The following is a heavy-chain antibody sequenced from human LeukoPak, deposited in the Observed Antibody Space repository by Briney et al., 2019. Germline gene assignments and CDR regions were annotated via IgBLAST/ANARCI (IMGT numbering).Heavy chain of an antibody. D-gene: IGHD6-13*01. V-gene: IGHV4-59*12. J-gene: IGHJ6*03. Sequence: PSETLSLTCTVSGGSISSYYWSWIRQPPGKGLEWIGYIYHSGSTYYNPSLKSRVTISVDRSKNQFSLKLSSVTAADTAVYYRARDGYDYYYYMDVWGKGTTVTVSS. CDR3: ARDGYDYYYYMDV. CDR1: GGSISSYY. CDR2: IYHSGST.